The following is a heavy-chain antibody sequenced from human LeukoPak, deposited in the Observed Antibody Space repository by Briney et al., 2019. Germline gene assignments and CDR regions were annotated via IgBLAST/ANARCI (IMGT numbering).Heavy chain of an antibody. CDR3: ARETLRDGSFDF. CDR2: IYYSGST. D-gene: IGHD5-24*01. V-gene: IGHV4-39*02. CDR1: GGSISSYY. J-gene: IGHJ4*02. Sequence: SETLSLTCTVSGGSISSYYWSWIRQPPGKGLEWIGSIYYSGSTYYNPSLKSRVTISVDTSKNQFSLELTSVTAADTAVYFCARETLRDGSFDFWGQGTLATVS.